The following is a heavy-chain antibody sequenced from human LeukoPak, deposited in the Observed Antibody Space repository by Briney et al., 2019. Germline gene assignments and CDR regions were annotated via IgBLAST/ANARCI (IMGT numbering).Heavy chain of an antibody. CDR1: GGTFSSYA. Sequence: SVKVSCKASGGTFSSYAISWVRQAPGQGLEWMGGIIPIFGTANYAQKFQGRVTITADESTSTAYMELSSLRSEDTAVYYCARGSLWFGEFYRYYYYGMDVWGQGTPVTVSS. J-gene: IGHJ6*02. D-gene: IGHD3-10*01. V-gene: IGHV1-69*13. CDR3: ARGSLWFGEFYRYYYYGMDV. CDR2: IIPIFGTA.